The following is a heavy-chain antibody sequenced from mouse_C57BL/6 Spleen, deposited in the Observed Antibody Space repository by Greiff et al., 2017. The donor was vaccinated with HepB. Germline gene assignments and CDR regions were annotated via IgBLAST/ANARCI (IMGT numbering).Heavy chain of an antibody. V-gene: IGHV1-69*01. CDR1: GYTFTSYW. Sequence: QVQLQQPGAELVMPGASVKLSCKASGYTFTSYWMHWVKQRPGQGLEWIGEIDPSDSYTNYNQEFKGKSTLTVDKSSSTAYMQLSSLTSEDSAVYYCARPYSNYFDYWGQGTTLTVSS. CDR3: ARPYSNYFDY. CDR2: IDPSDSYT. J-gene: IGHJ2*01. D-gene: IGHD2-5*01.